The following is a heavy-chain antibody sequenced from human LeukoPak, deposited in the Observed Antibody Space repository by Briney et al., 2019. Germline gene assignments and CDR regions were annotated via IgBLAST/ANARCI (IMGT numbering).Heavy chain of an antibody. D-gene: IGHD1-1*01. CDR3: ARATTRTTGGFEI. CDR1: GFTFSSYG. Sequence: GGSLRLSCAASGFTFSSYGMHWLREAPGKGREGVAVIWYDGSNKYYADSVKGRFTISRQNSENTLYLQMNSLRGEDSAVYYCARATTRTTGGFEIWGQGTMVTVSS. V-gene: IGHV3-33*01. CDR2: IWYDGSNK. J-gene: IGHJ3*02.